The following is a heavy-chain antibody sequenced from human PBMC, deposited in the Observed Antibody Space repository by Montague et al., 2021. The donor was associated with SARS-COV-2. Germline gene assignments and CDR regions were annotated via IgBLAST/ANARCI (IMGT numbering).Heavy chain of an antibody. V-gene: IGHV4-39*01. CDR3: ATYYDILTGYSKWGFDY. Sequence: SETLSLTCTVSGGSISSSSYYWGWIRQPPGKGLEWIGSIYYSGSTYYNPSLKSRVTISVDTSKNQFSLKLSSVTAADTAVYYCATYYDILTGYSKWGFDYWGQGTLVTASS. D-gene: IGHD3-9*01. CDR2: IYYSGST. CDR1: GGSISSSSYY. J-gene: IGHJ4*02.